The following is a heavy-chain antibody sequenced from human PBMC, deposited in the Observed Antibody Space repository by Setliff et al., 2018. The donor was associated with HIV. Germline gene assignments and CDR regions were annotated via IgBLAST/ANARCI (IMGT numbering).Heavy chain of an antibody. CDR1: GFTFGDYA. J-gene: IGHJ3*02. CDR3: TRSRNYAFDI. Sequence: GGSLRLSCTGSGFTFGDYAMTWVRQAPGKGLEWVGSIRSKVYGGTTEYAASVKGRFTISRDDSKSIAYLQMNSLKTEDTAVYYCTRSRNYAFDIWGKGTMVTVSS. CDR2: IRSKVYGGTT. V-gene: IGHV3-49*04.